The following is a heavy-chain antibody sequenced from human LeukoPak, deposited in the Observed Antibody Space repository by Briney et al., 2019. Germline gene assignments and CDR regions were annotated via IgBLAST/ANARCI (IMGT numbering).Heavy chain of an antibody. CDR2: ISGSGGST. V-gene: IGHV3-23*01. D-gene: IGHD2-2*01. Sequence: GGSLRLSCAASGFTFSSYAMSWVRQAPGKGLEWVSAISGSGGSTYYADSVKGRFTISRDNSKNTLYLQMNSLRAEDTAVYYCAKDGHCSSTSCPWRYYYMDVWGKGTTVTISS. J-gene: IGHJ6*03. CDR1: GFTFSSYA. CDR3: AKDGHCSSTSCPWRYYYMDV.